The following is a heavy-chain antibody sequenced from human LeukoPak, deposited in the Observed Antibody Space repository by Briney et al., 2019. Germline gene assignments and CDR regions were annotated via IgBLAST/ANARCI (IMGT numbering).Heavy chain of an antibody. CDR1: GFTFSSYE. D-gene: IGHD6-19*01. Sequence: PGGFLRLSCAASGFTFSSYEMNWVRQAPGKGLEWVSYISSSGSTIYYADSVKGRFTISRDNAKNSLYLQMNSLRAEDTAVYYCAREDSSGWARFYYYMDVWGKGTTVTVSS. V-gene: IGHV3-48*03. CDR2: ISSSGSTI. J-gene: IGHJ6*03. CDR3: AREDSSGWARFYYYMDV.